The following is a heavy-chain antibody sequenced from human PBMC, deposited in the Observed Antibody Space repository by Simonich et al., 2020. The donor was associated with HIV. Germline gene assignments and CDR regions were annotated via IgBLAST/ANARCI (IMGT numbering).Heavy chain of an antibody. D-gene: IGHD1-20*01. CDR3: ARSPYKVGYFDL. J-gene: IGHJ2*01. CDR2: VNLGGST. Sequence: QVQLQQWGAGLLEPSETLSLTCAVYGGSFSGYYLSWIRQPPGPGLEWIGGVNLGGSTYYNPSLKSRVTISIDTSTNQFSLKLSSVTAADTAVYYCARSPYKVGYFDLWGRGTLVTVSS. V-gene: IGHV4-34*01. CDR1: GGSFSGYY.